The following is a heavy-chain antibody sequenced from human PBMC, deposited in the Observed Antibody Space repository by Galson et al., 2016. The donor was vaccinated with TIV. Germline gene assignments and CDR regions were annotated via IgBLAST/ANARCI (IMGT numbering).Heavy chain of an antibody. J-gene: IGHJ6*02. Sequence: SVKVSCKASGYTFTGYYMHWVRQAPGQGLEWMGIINPSGGSTSYAQKFQGRVTMTRDTSTSTVYMELSSLRSEDTAVYYCARVVLAYSNCDGYYHGMDVWGQGTTVTVSS. CDR3: ARVVLAYSNCDGYYHGMDV. D-gene: IGHD4-11*01. V-gene: IGHV1-46*01. CDR2: INPSGGST. CDR1: GYTFTGYY.